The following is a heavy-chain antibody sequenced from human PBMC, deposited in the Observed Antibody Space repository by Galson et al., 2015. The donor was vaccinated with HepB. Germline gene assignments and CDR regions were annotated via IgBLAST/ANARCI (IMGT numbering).Heavy chain of an antibody. V-gene: IGHV3-7*01. Sequence: SLRLSCAASGFTFSNYWMSWVRQAPGKGLERVANMKQAGSETYYADSVKGRFTISRDNANNSLYLQMNSLRAEDTAVYYCARARRYYGSGSSFDYWGQGTLVTVSS. D-gene: IGHD3-10*01. CDR2: MKQAGSET. CDR3: ARARRYYGSGSSFDY. CDR1: GFTFSNYW. J-gene: IGHJ4*02.